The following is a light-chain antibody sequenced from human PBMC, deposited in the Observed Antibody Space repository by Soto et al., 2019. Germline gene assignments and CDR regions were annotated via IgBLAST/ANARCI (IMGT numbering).Light chain of an antibody. CDR3: AAWDDSLSAYV. CDR1: GSNIGSNY. J-gene: IGLJ1*01. CDR2: TND. Sequence: QSALTQPPSASGTPEQWVTISCSGSGSNIGSNYVSWYQQIPGTAPKLLINTNDQRPSGVPDRFSGSKSGTSASLAISGLRSADEADYYCAAWDDSLSAYVFGTGTKV. V-gene: IGLV1-47*02.